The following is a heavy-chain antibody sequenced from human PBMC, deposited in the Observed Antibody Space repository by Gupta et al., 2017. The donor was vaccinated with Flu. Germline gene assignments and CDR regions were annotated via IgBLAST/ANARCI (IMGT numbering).Heavy chain of an antibody. CDR1: GFTFSNYW. CDR3: AKDYGGISPYNWFDP. CDR2: IKQDGSEK. D-gene: IGHD4-23*01. Sequence: EVQMVESGGGLVQPGGSLRLSCAASGFTFSNYWMNWVRQAPGKGLEWVANIKQDGSEKHYVDSVKGRFTISRDNAKNSLFLQMNSLTAEDTAVYYCAKDYGGISPYNWFDPWGQGTLVTVSS. J-gene: IGHJ5*02. V-gene: IGHV3-7*01.